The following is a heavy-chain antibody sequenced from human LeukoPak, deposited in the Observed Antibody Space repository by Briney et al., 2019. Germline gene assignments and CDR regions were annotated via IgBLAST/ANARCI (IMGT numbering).Heavy chain of an antibody. J-gene: IGHJ4*02. Sequence: GGFLRLSCAASGLTVSSSYMSWVRQAPGKGLEWVSIIYIGDNPHYADSVKGRFTISRHNSKNTLYLQMNNLRAEDTAVYYCARVRPWVFDYRGQGTLVTVSS. CDR3: ARVRPWVFDY. CDR1: GLTVSSSY. V-gene: IGHV3-53*04. CDR2: IYIGDNP.